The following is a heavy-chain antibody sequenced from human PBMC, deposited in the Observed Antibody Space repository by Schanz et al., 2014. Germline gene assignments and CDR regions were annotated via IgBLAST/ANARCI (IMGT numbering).Heavy chain of an antibody. V-gene: IGHV1-8*01. CDR3: SIRYGDRPL. CDR2: MNPTTGSR. D-gene: IGHD4-17*01. CDR1: GYSFTTYD. J-gene: IGHJ4*02. Sequence: QVQLVQSGAEVKKPGASVRVSCKASGYSFTTYDVNWVRQATGQGLEWMGWMNPTTGSRGYAQNSQCRVTRPRDTDLRTAYMEMTDLKVEDVDVYYCSIRYGDRPLWGQGTLIAVSS.